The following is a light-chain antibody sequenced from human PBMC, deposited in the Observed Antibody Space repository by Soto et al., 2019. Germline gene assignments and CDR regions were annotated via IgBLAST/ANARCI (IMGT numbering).Light chain of an antibody. Sequence: EIVMTQSPATLSVSAGERVTLSCRASQSVSSNLAWYQQKPGQAPRLLIYGASTRATGIPARFSGSGSGTDFTLTISSLHSEDFAVYYCQQYNNWPPLTFGGGTKVAIK. V-gene: IGKV3D-15*01. CDR1: QSVSSN. CDR3: QQYNNWPPLT. CDR2: GAS. J-gene: IGKJ4*01.